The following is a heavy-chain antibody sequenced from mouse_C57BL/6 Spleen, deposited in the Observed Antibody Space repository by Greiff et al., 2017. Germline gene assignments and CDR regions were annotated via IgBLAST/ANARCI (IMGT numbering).Heavy chain of an antibody. Sequence: VQLQQSGPELVKPGASVKISCKASGYTFTDYYMNWVKQSHGKSLEWIGDINPNNGGTSYNQKFKGKATLTVDKSSSTAYMELRSLTSEDSAVYYCASGRWGYFDVWGTGTTVTVSS. CDR2: INPNNGGT. J-gene: IGHJ1*03. CDR1: GYTFTDYY. CDR3: ASGRWGYFDV. V-gene: IGHV1-26*01.